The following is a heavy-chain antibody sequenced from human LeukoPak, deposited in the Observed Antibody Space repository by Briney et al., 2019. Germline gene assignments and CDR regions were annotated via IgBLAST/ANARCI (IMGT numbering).Heavy chain of an antibody. Sequence: GGSLRLSCVASGFTFSSRDWMTWVRQAPGKGLEWVAFIRYDGSNKYYADSVKGRFTISRDNSKNTLYLQMNSLRAEDTAVYYCAKDDARGYSQYNWFDPWGQGTLVTVSS. V-gene: IGHV3-30*02. CDR3: AKDDARGYSQYNWFDP. J-gene: IGHJ5*02. CDR1: GFTFSSRDW. D-gene: IGHD5-18*01. CDR2: IRYDGSNK.